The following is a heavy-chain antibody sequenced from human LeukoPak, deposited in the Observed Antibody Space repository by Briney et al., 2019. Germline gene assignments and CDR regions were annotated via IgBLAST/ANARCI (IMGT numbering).Heavy chain of an antibody. V-gene: IGHV4-34*01. J-gene: IGHJ4*02. CDR2: INHSGST. CDR3: ARGGYYDILTGYPFDY. Sequence: SETLSLTCAVYGGSFSGYYWSWIRQPPGKGLEWIGEINHSGSTNYSPSLKSRVTISVDTSKNQFSLKLSSVTAADTAVYYCARGGYYDILTGYPFDYWGQGTLVTVSS. D-gene: IGHD3-9*01. CDR1: GGSFSGYY.